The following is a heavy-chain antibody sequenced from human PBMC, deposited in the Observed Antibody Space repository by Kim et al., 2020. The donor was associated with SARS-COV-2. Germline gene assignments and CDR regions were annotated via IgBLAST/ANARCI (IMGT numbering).Heavy chain of an antibody. J-gene: IGHJ4*02. V-gene: IGHV1-69*01. Sequence: KCQGRVTITADASTSAAYMELSSLRSEDTAVYYCARELTYSYSSTWYFDSWGQGTLVTVSS. D-gene: IGHD6-13*01. CDR3: ARELTYSYSSTWYFDS.